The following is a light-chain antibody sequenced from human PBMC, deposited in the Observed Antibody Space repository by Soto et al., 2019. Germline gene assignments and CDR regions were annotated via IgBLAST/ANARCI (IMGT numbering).Light chain of an antibody. Sequence: QSVLTQPPSVSGAPGQRVTISCTGSSSNIGAGYDVHWYQQLPGTAPKLLIYGNSNRPSGVPDRFSGSKSGTSASLAITGRQAEEEADYYCQSYDSSVSAVVFGGGTKLTV. CDR1: SSNIGAGYD. J-gene: IGLJ2*01. V-gene: IGLV1-40*01. CDR3: QSYDSSVSAVV. CDR2: GNS.